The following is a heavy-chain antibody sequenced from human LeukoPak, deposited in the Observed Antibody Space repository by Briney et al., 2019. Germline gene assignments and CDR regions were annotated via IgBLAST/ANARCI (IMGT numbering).Heavy chain of an antibody. Sequence: GGSLRLSCAVSGFTFSNSWMSWVRQVPGKGLEWVANIKEDGSEKYSVDSVKGRFTISRDNAKNSLYLQMNSLRAEDTAVYYCTRVNTYYYNTYYYYGMDVWGQGTTVTVSS. V-gene: IGHV3-7*01. D-gene: IGHD3-22*01. J-gene: IGHJ6*02. CDR2: IKEDGSEK. CDR3: TRVNTYYYNTYYYYGMDV. CDR1: GFTFSNSW.